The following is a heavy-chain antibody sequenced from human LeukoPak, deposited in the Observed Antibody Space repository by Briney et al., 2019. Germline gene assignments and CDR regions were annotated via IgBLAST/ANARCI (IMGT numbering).Heavy chain of an antibody. V-gene: IGHV3-23*01. Sequence: GGSLRLSCVASGFTFSDFAMSWVRQTPGKRLEWVASTDGTVGDSYYADAVKGRFTISRDDSRDTLYLQMNSLKAENTAVYYCAKDAFSSNGVFDPSDIWGQGTMVTVSS. D-gene: IGHD3-3*01. CDR2: TDGTVGDS. J-gene: IGHJ3*02. CDR1: GFTFSDFA. CDR3: AKDAFSSNGVFDPSDI.